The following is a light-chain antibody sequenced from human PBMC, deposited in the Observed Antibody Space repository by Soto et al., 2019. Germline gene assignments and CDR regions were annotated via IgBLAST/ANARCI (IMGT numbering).Light chain of an antibody. J-gene: IGKJ4*01. CDR1: QPVGSY. V-gene: IGKV3-15*01. CDR3: QQHAAWPRT. Sequence: EIVVTQSPATLSVSPGERATLTCRASQPVGSYLDWYQQKPGQAPRLLIYLASTRATGVPARFSGSGSGTECALTIGILQSEDFEGYYCQQHAAWPRTFGGGTKGEIK. CDR2: LAS.